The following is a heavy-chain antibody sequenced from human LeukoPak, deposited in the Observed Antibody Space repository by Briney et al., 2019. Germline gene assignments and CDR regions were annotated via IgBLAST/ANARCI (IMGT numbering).Heavy chain of an antibody. CDR1: GGSISSASYY. D-gene: IGHD3-10*01. J-gene: IGHJ4*02. V-gene: IGHV4-61*02. CDR3: ARESVGGMVRGVISF. Sequence: SETLSLTCTVSGGSISSASYYWSWIRQPAGKGLEWIGRLYTSGYTNYNPSLRSRVTMLVDTSKNQFSLKLSSVTAADTAVYYCARESVGGMVRGVISFWGQGTLVTVSS. CDR2: LYTSGYT.